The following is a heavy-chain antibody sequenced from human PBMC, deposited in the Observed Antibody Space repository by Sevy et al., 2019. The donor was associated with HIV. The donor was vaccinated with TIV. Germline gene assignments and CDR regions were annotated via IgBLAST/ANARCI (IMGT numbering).Heavy chain of an antibody. CDR2: IYYSGST. V-gene: IGHV4-30-4*01. D-gene: IGHD5-12*01. Sequence: SETLSLTCTVSGGSISSGDYYWSWMRQPPGKGLEWIGYIYYSGSTYYNPSLKSRVTISVDTSKNQFSLKLSSVTAADTAVYYCAGERKMATIVYWGQGTLVTVSS. CDR1: GGSISSGDYY. J-gene: IGHJ4*02. CDR3: AGERKMATIVY.